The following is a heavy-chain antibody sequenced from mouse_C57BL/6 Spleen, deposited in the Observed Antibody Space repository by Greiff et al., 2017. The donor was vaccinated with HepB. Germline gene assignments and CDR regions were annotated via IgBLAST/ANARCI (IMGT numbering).Heavy chain of an antibody. Sequence: EVQLQQSGPGLVKPSQSLSLTCSVTGYSITSGYYWNWIRQFPGNKLEWMGYISYDGSNNYNPSLKNRISITRDTSKNQFFLKLNSVTTEDTATYYCARGSPLYYYGSSDWYFDVWGTGTTVTVSS. J-gene: IGHJ1*03. CDR1: GYSITSGYY. D-gene: IGHD1-1*01. V-gene: IGHV3-6*01. CDR2: ISYDGSN. CDR3: ARGSPLYYYGSSDWYFDV.